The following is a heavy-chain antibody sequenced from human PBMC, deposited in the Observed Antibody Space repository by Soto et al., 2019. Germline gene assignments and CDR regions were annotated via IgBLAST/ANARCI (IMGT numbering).Heavy chain of an antibody. CDR1: GGSFSGYY. D-gene: IGHD5-18*01. J-gene: IGHJ5*02. CDR3: ARVTAMEYGSWFDP. CDR2: INHSGST. Sequence: KPSETLSLTCAVYGGSFSGYYWSWIRQPPGKGLEWIGEINHSGSTNYNPSLKSRVTISVDTSKNQFSLKLSSVTAADTAVYYCARVTAMEYGSWFDPWGQGTLVTVSS. V-gene: IGHV4-34*01.